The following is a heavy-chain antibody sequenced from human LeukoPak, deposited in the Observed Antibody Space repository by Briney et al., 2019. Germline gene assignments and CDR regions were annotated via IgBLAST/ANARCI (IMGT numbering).Heavy chain of an antibody. V-gene: IGHV3-23*01. CDR2: ISGSSGSA. D-gene: IGHD2-2*01. Sequence: GGSLRLSCTNSGFTFGDFALSWVRQAPGKGLEWVSTISGSSGSAYYADSVKGRFTISRDNSKNTLYLQMNSLRAEDTAVYYCARADCSSTSCPYGAEYFQYWGQGTLVTVSS. CDR1: GFTFGDFA. J-gene: IGHJ1*01. CDR3: ARADCSSTSCPYGAEYFQY.